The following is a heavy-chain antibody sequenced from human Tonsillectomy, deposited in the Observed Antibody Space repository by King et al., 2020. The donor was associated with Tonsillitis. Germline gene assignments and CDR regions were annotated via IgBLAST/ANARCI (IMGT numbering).Heavy chain of an antibody. V-gene: IGHV4-39*07. Sequence: QLQESGPGLVQPSETLSLTCTVSGASISSSSYYWGWIRQPPGKGLEWIGSIYYSGSTYYNPSLKSRVNISVDTSKNQFSLKLSSVTAADTAVYYCASDSRDIVVVPAAPFDSWGQGTLVTVSS. CDR3: ASDSRDIVVVPAAPFDS. D-gene: IGHD2-2*01. J-gene: IGHJ4*02. CDR2: IYYSGST. CDR1: GASISSSSYY.